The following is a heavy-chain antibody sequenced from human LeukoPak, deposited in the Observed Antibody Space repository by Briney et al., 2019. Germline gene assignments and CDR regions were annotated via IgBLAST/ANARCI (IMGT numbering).Heavy chain of an antibody. Sequence: GGSLRLSCAASGFTFSSYGMHWVRQAPGKGLEWVAVIWYDGSNKYYADSVKGRFTISRDNSKNTLYLQMNSLRAEDTAVYYCARDSWERGYSGYDPDYWGQGTLVTVSS. J-gene: IGHJ4*02. V-gene: IGHV3-33*01. CDR3: ARDSWERGYSGYDPDY. CDR2: IWYDGSNK. D-gene: IGHD5-12*01. CDR1: GFTFSSYG.